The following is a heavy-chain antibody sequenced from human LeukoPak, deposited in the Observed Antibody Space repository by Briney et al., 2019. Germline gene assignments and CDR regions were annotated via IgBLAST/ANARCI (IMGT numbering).Heavy chain of an antibody. CDR1: GFTFDDYG. D-gene: IGHD3-22*01. Sequence: GGSLRLSCAASGFTFDDYGMSWARQAPGKGLEWVSGINWNGGSTGYADSVKGRFTISRDNARNSLYLQMNSLRAEDTALYYCARGFSSGYYYYWGQGTMVTVSS. J-gene: IGHJ4*02. CDR2: INWNGGST. CDR3: ARGFSSGYYYY. V-gene: IGHV3-20*04.